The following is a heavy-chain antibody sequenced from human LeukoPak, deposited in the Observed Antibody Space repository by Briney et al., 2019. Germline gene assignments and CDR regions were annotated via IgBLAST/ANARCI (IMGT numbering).Heavy chain of an antibody. V-gene: IGHV1-18*01. J-gene: IGHJ4*02. D-gene: IGHD1-14*01. CDR3: ARNRAFDY. CDR1: GYTFTSYG. CDR2: ISAYNGNT. Sequence: ASVKVSCKASGYTFTSYGISWVRQAPGQGLEWMGWISAYNGNTNYAQKLQGRVTTTTDTSTSTAYMELRGLTSDDTAMYYCARNRAFDYWGQGTLVTVSS.